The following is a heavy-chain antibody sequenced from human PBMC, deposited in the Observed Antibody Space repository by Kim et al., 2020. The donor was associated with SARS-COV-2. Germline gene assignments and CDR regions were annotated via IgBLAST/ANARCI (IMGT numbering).Heavy chain of an antibody. CDR1: GFTFSSYA. Sequence: GGSLRLSCAASGFTFSSYAMHWVRQAPGKGLEWVAVIWYDGSNKYYADSVKGRFTISRDNSKNTLYLQMNSLRAEDTAVYYCAKEGRGIYYDSIGYYPPYYYYGMDVWGQGTTVTVSS. D-gene: IGHD3-22*01. V-gene: IGHV3-33*06. CDR3: AKEGRGIYYDSIGYYPPYYYYGMDV. CDR2: IWYDGSNK. J-gene: IGHJ6*01.